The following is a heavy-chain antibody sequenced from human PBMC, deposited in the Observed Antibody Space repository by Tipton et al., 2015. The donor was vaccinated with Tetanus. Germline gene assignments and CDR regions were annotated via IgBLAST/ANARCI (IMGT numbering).Heavy chain of an antibody. V-gene: IGHV4-30-2*01. CDR2: IYASGTT. CDR3: ARFNSYFYAMDV. J-gene: IGHJ6*02. D-gene: IGHD5-24*01. CDR1: GGSITRGAYS. Sequence: TLSLTCALSGGSITRGAYSWSWIRQPPGKGLEWVGYIYASGTTYSNPSLKSRVTISVVETKRQFSLNLTSVNAADTAVYYCARFNSYFYAMDVGGQGATVAVSS.